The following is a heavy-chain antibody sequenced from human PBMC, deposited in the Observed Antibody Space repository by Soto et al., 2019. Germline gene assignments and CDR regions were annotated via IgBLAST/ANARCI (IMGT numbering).Heavy chain of an antibody. J-gene: IGHJ5*02. CDR2: IYHSGST. V-gene: IGHV4-38-2*01. D-gene: IGHD6-13*01. CDR3: ASSIAAAGNWFDP. Sequence: SETLSLTCAVSGYSISSGYYWGWIRQPPGKGLEWIGSIYHSGSTYYNPSLKSRVTISVDTSKNQFSLKLSSVTAADTAVYYCASSIAAAGNWFDPWGQGTLVTVSS. CDR1: GYSISSGYY.